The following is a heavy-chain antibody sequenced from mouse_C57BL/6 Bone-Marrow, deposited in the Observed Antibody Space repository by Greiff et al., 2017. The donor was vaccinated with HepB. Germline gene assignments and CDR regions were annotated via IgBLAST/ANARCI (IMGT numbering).Heavy chain of an antibody. CDR3: ARREYSPV. J-gene: IGHJ1*03. CDR2: IYPSDSET. D-gene: IGHD5-1*01. V-gene: IGHV1-61*01. Sequence: QVQLQQPGAELVRPGSSVKLSCKASGYTFTSYWMVWVKQRPGQGLEWIGNIYPSDSETHYNQKFKDKATLTVDKSSSTAYMQLSSVTSEDAAVYYWARREYSPVWGTGTTVTVSS. CDR1: GYTFTSYW.